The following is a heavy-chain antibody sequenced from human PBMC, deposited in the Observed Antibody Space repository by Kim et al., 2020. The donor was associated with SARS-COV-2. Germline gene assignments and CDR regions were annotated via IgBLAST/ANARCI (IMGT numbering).Heavy chain of an antibody. CDR3: ARDPFGH. D-gene: IGHD3-10*01. J-gene: IGHJ4*02. Sequence: GGSLRLSCAASGFTFSSYAMHWVRQAPGKGLEWVAVISYDGSNKYYADSVKGRFTISRDNSKNTLYLQMNSLRAEDTAVYYCARDPFGHWGQGTLVTVSS. CDR2: ISYDGSNK. V-gene: IGHV3-30*04. CDR1: GFTFSSYA.